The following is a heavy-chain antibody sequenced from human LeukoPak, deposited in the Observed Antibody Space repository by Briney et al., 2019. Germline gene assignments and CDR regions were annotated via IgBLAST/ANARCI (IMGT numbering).Heavy chain of an antibody. D-gene: IGHD3-10*01. CDR2: IYYSGST. J-gene: IGHJ3*02. CDR1: GGSISSSSYY. CDR3: ATILWFGSRAFDI. Sequence: SETLSLTCTVSGGSISSSSYYWGWIRQPPGKGLEWIGSIYYSGSTFYNPSLKSRVTISVDTSKNQFSLKLSSVTAADTAVYYCATILWFGSRAFDIWGQGTMVTVSS. V-gene: IGHV4-39*07.